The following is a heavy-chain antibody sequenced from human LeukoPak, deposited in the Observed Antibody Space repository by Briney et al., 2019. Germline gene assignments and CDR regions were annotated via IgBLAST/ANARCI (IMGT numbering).Heavy chain of an antibody. J-gene: IGHJ4*02. D-gene: IGHD3-22*01. Sequence: GGSLRLSCAASGFTFSNNWMHWVRQAPGKGLVWVSRINSDGRTTIYADSVKGRFTISRDNAKNTLYLQMNSLRAEDTAVYYCAMIKEGWGQGTLVTVSS. CDR3: AMIKEG. CDR2: INSDGRTT. CDR1: GFTFSNNW. V-gene: IGHV3-74*01.